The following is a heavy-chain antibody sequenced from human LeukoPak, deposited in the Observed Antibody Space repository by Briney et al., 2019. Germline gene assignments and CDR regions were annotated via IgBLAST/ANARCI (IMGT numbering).Heavy chain of an antibody. V-gene: IGHV3-21*01. CDR2: INSGSTYM. CDR1: GFSFSGYS. CDR3: ARVEATTGRNYHYYYMDV. D-gene: IGHD1-1*01. Sequence: PGGSLRLSCGASGFSFSGYSMNWVRQAPGKGLEWVSSINSGSTYMYYADSVKGRFTIFRDNAKNSLHLQMDSLRAEDTAVYFCARVEATTGRNYHYYYMDVWGKGTTVIVSS. J-gene: IGHJ6*03.